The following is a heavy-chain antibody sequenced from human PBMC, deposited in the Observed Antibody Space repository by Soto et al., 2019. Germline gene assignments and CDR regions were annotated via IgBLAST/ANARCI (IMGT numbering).Heavy chain of an antibody. J-gene: IGHJ5*02. V-gene: IGHV1-2*04. CDR1: GYTFTGYY. D-gene: IGHD6-6*01. Sequence: ASLKVSCKASGYTFTGYYMHWVRQAPGQGLEWMGWINPNSGGTNYAQKFQGWVTMTRDTSISTAYMELSRLRSDDTAVYYCARDGAAIAARPRNWFDPWGQGTLVTVSS. CDR3: ARDGAAIAARPRNWFDP. CDR2: INPNSGGT.